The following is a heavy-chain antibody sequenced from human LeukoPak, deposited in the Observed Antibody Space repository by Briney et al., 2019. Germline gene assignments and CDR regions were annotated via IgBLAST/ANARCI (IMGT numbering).Heavy chain of an antibody. V-gene: IGHV3-20*04. CDR3: ARDLPPMATIAEGYDY. Sequence: GGSLRLFCAASGFTFDDYGMSWVRQAPGKGLEWVSGINWNGGSTGYADSVKGRFTISRDNTKNSLYLQMNSLRAEDTALYYCARDLPPMATIAEGYDYWGQGTLVTVSS. D-gene: IGHD5-24*01. CDR2: INWNGGST. CDR1: GFTFDDYG. J-gene: IGHJ4*02.